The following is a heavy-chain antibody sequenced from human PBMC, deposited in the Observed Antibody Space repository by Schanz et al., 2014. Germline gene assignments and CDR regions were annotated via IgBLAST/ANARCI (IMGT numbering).Heavy chain of an antibody. V-gene: IGHV3-7*01. CDR1: GFTFSAYW. J-gene: IGHJ4*02. CDR3: AREVGGSFGQHY. Sequence: EVQLVESGGGLVQPGGSLRLSCAASGFTFSAYWMTWVRQAPGKGRDWVGIIKPDGSEKFYVDSVKGRFTISRDNAKNLMYLHLNSLRAEDTAVYYCAREVGGSFGQHYWGQGALVTVSS. D-gene: IGHD1-26*01. CDR2: IKPDGSEK.